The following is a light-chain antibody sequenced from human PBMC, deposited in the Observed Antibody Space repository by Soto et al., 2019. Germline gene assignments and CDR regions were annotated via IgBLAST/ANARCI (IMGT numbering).Light chain of an antibody. Sequence: EIVMTQSPATLSVSPGERATLSCKASQSVGTHLAWYQQKPGQAPRLLIYGAFTRATGVPARFSGGGSGTEFTLTISSLQSEDFAIYHCQQYDNLPAWTFGQGTNVEIK. CDR3: QQYDNLPAWT. J-gene: IGKJ1*01. V-gene: IGKV3-15*01. CDR1: QSVGTH. CDR2: GAF.